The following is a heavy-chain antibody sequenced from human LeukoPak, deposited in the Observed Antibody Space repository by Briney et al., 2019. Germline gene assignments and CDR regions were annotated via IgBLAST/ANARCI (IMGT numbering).Heavy chain of an antibody. J-gene: IGHJ4*02. Sequence: GGSRRLSCAASGFTLSSYGRHWFRQAPGRGLEWVAVISYDGSNKYYADSVKGRFTISRDNSKNTLYLQMNSLRAEDTAVYYCAKIGAAGTSEFDYWGQGILVTVSS. CDR3: AKIGAAGTSEFDY. D-gene: IGHD6-13*01. CDR2: ISYDGSNK. V-gene: IGHV3-30*18. CDR1: GFTLSSYG.